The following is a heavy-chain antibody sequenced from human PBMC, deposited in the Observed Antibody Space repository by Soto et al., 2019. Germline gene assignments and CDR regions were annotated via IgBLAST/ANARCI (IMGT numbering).Heavy chain of an antibody. Sequence: SETLSLTCTVSGGSISSYFWSWIRQPAGKGLEWIGRIYTSGNTNYNPSLKSRVTMSVETSKNQFSLKLSSVTAADTAVYYCARDSLAARWFDPWGQGTLVTVSS. CDR2: IYTSGNT. CDR1: GGSISSYF. D-gene: IGHD6-6*01. V-gene: IGHV4-4*07. J-gene: IGHJ5*02. CDR3: ARDSLAARWFDP.